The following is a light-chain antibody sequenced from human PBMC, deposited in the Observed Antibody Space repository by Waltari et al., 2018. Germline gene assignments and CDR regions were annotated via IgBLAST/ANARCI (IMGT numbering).Light chain of an antibody. CDR2: DVS. Sequence: QSALPQPASVSGSPGQSITISSTGISRAVGSYRSVSWYQDHPGQGPKVIIYDVSDRPSGVSARFSGSKSGNTASLTISGLQAEDEADYYCSSQSSDNVVLFGGGTKVTVL. CDR3: SSQSSDNVVL. J-gene: IGLJ3*02. CDR1: SRAVGSYRS. V-gene: IGLV2-14*03.